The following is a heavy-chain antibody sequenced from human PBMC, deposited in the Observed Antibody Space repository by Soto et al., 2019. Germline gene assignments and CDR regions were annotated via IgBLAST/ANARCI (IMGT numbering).Heavy chain of an antibody. V-gene: IGHV1-69*06. D-gene: IGHD3-22*01. CDR2: IIPIFGTA. J-gene: IGHJ1*01. CDR3: ARTYYYDSSGYPVYAEYFQH. CDR1: GGTFSSYA. Sequence: QVQLVQSGAEVKKPGSSVKVSCKASGGTFSSYAISWVRQAPGQGLEWMGGIIPIFGTANYAQKFQGRVTITADKSTSTACMELSSLRSEDTAVYYCARTYYYDSSGYPVYAEYFQHWGQGTLVTVSS.